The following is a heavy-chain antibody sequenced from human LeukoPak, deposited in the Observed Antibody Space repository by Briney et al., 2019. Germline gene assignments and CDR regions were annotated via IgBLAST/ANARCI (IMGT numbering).Heavy chain of an antibody. D-gene: IGHD3-10*01. V-gene: IGHV3-23*01. CDR2: ISGSGGST. Sequence: GGSLRLSCAASGFTFSSYAMSRVRQAPGKGLEWVSAISGSGGSTYYADSVKGRFTISRDNSKNTLYLQMNSLRAEDTAVYYCAKSAGYDSGSYLGDYWGQGTLVTVSS. CDR1: GFTFSSYA. J-gene: IGHJ4*02. CDR3: AKSAGYDSGSYLGDY.